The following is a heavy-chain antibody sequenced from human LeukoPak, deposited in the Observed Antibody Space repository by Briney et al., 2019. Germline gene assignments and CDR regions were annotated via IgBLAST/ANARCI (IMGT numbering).Heavy chain of an antibody. CDR3: AKEEAGYCSGGNCYSLNY. Sequence: PGGSLRLSCAASGISVSIFWMSWVRQAPGKGLEWVANIKQDGSVKNYVDSVKGRFTISRDNSKNTLFLQMNSLRAEDTAVFYCAKEEAGYCSGGNCYSLNYWGQGTLVTVSS. J-gene: IGHJ4*02. D-gene: IGHD2-15*01. CDR2: IKQDGSVK. V-gene: IGHV3-7*01. CDR1: GISVSIFW.